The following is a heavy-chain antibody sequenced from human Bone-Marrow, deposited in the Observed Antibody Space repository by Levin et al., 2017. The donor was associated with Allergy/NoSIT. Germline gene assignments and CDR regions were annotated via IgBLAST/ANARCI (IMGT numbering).Heavy chain of an antibody. J-gene: IGHJ6*02. Sequence: GESLKISCAASGFIFNNAWVNWVRQAPGKGLEWVGHIKSQTDGGTTDYAAPVKGRFTISRDDSKNRLFLKMNSLKADDTAVYYCTTNPSSAQYYYGMDVWGQGTTVTVSS. V-gene: IGHV3-15*07. CDR2: IKSQTDGGTT. D-gene: IGHD3-10*01. CDR1: GFIFNNAW. CDR3: TTNPSSAQYYYGMDV.